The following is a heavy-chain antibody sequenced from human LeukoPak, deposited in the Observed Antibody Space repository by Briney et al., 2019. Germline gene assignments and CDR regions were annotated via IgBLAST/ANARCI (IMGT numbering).Heavy chain of an antibody. CDR3: ARPTSYGYYFNY. J-gene: IGHJ4*02. Sequence: ASVKVSCKAAGYSFTAYFIHWVRQAPGQGLEWMGRINPNSGGTNYAQKFQGRVTMTRDTSTGTAYMELSRLSSDDTAVYYCARPTSYGYYFNYWGQGTLVTVSS. CDR2: INPNSGGT. D-gene: IGHD5-18*01. V-gene: IGHV1-2*06. CDR1: GYSFTAYF.